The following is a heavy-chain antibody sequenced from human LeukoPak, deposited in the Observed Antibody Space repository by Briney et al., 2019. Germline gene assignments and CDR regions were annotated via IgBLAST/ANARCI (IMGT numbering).Heavy chain of an antibody. V-gene: IGHV3-33*01. CDR2: IWFDGSNK. Sequence: GGSLRLSCAASGLTFSRYGMQWVRQAPGKGLEWVAVIWFDGSNKHYADSVKGRFTISRDNSKKTLFLQMNSLRAEDTAVYCCARASEINYYFDYWGQGTLVTVSS. J-gene: IGHJ4*02. CDR3: ARASEINYYFDY. D-gene: IGHD1-14*01. CDR1: GLTFSRYG.